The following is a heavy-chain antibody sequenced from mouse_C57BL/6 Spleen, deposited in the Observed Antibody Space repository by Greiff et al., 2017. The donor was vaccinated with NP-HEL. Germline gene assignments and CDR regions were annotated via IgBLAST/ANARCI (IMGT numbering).Heavy chain of an antibody. V-gene: IGHV14-4*01. D-gene: IGHD2-5*01. CDR1: GFNIKDDY. J-gene: IGHJ3*01. Sequence: VQLKQSGAELVRPGASVKLSCTASGFNIKDDYMHWVKQRPEQGLEWIGWIDPENGDTEYASKFQGKATITADTSSNTAYLQLSSLTSEDTAVYYCTTDYSNYVGFAYWGQGTLVTVSA. CDR3: TTDYSNYVGFAY. CDR2: IDPENGDT.